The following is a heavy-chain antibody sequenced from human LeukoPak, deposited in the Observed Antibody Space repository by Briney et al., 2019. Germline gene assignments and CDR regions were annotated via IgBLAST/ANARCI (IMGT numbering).Heavy chain of an antibody. J-gene: IGHJ3*02. D-gene: IGHD1-26*01. CDR2: IYYSGST. V-gene: IGHV4-39*01. Sequence: KASETLSLTCTVSGGSINSSSYYWGWIRQPPGKGLEWIGSIYYSGSTYYNPSLKSRVTISVDTSKNQFSLKLSSVTAADTAVYYCARHSGPKVQEYSGSLDAFDIWGQGTMVTVSS. CDR1: GGSINSSSYY. CDR3: ARHSGPKVQEYSGSLDAFDI.